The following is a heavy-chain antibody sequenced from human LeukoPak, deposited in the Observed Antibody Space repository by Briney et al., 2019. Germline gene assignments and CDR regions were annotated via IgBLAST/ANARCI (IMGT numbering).Heavy chain of an antibody. CDR2: ISWNSGSI. CDR1: GFTFDDYA. V-gene: IGHV3-9*01. Sequence: PGRSLRLSCAASGFTFDDYAMHWVRQAPGKGLGWVSGISWNSGSIGYADSVKGRFTISRDNAKNSLYLQMNSLRAEDTALYYCAKEHDSSGYPDYRGQGTLVTVSS. D-gene: IGHD3-22*01. J-gene: IGHJ4*02. CDR3: AKEHDSSGYPDY.